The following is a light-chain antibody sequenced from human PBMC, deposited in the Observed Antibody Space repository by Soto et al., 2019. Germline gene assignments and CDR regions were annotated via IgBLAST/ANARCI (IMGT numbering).Light chain of an antibody. J-gene: IGKJ2*01. CDR1: QSISTY. Sequence: DIQMTQSPSSLSASVGDRVTITCRASQSISTYLNWYQQKPVKAPKLLIYAASSLQSGVPSRFGGSGSGTDFTLTISSLQPEDFATDYCQQSHSTPNTFGQGTKLEIK. CDR2: AAS. V-gene: IGKV1-39*01. CDR3: QQSHSTPNT.